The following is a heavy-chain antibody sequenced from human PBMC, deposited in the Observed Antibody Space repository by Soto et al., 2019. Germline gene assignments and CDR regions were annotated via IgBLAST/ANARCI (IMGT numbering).Heavy chain of an antibody. J-gene: IGHJ6*02. D-gene: IGHD2-8*02. Sequence: EVQLVESGGGLVQPGRSLRLSCAASGFMFDNYAMHWVRQAPGKGLEWVSGISWNSGTIGYADSVKGRFTISRDNAKNALYLQMNSMIEEDTAVYYWAKSTGGTANGMDVWGQGTTVTVSS. CDR1: GFMFDNYA. V-gene: IGHV3-9*01. CDR2: ISWNSGTI. CDR3: AKSTGGTANGMDV.